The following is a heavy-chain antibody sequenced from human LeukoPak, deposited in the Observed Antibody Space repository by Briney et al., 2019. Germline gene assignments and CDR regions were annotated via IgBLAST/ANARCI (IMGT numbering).Heavy chain of an antibody. CDR3: ARGSTMVRELPYY. CDR2: IKQDGSEK. CDR1: GFTFSSYW. D-gene: IGHD3-10*01. V-gene: IGHV3-7*01. J-gene: IGHJ4*02. Sequence: GGSLRLSCAASGFTFSSYWMSWVRQAPGKGLEWVANIKQDGSEKYYVDSVKGRFTISRDNAKNSLYQQMNSLRAEDTAVYYCARGSTMVRELPYYWGQGTLVTVSS.